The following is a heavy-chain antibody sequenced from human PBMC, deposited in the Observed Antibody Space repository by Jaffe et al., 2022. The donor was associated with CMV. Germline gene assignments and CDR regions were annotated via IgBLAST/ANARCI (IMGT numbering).Heavy chain of an antibody. CDR1: GGSISSYY. D-gene: IGHD3-3*01. CDR2: IYYSGST. Sequence: QVQLQESGPGLVKPSETLSLTCTVSGGSISSYYWSWIRQPPGKGLEWIGYIYYSGSTNYNPSLKSRVTISVDTSKNQFSLKLSSVTAADTAVYYCARAHLEWLFHPLDYWGQGTLVTVSS. CDR3: ARAHLEWLFHPLDY. J-gene: IGHJ4*02. V-gene: IGHV4-59*01.